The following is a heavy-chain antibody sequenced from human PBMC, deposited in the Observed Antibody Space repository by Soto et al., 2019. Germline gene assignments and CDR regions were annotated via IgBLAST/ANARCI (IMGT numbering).Heavy chain of an antibody. CDR3: ASLYSSGSGDCRLE. CDR1: GFTFSSYG. V-gene: IGHV3-33*01. D-gene: IGHD6-19*01. Sequence: GGSLILSCAASGFTFSSYGMHWVRQAPGKGLEWVAVIWYDGSNKYYADSVKGRFTISRDNSKNTLYLQMNSLRAEDTAVYYCASLYSSGSGDCRLEWGQGTLVTLS. J-gene: IGHJ4*02. CDR2: IWYDGSNK.